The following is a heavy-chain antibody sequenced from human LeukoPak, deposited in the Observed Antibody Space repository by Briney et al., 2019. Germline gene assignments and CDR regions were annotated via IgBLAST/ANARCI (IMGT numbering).Heavy chain of an antibody. CDR2: IIPVLNIT. CDR3: ARDQGLTAPPPYGLDV. J-gene: IGHJ6*02. CDR1: GGTFSSSA. D-gene: IGHD5-18*01. V-gene: IGHV1-69*04. Sequence: SVKASCKTSGGTFSSSAITWVRQAPGQGLEWMGRIIPVLNITTYAQKFQGSVTITADTSTSTVYMELSSLRSEETAVYYCARDQGLTAPPPYGLDVWGQGTTVIVSS.